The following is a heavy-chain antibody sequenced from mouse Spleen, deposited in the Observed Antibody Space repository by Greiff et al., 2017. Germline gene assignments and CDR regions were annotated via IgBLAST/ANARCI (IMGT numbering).Heavy chain of an antibody. J-gene: IGHJ2*01. D-gene: IGHD4-1*01. CDR2: IYPGDGDT. V-gene: IGHV1-82*01. CDR1: GYAFSSSW. Sequence: QVQLKQSGPELVKPGASVKISCKASGYAFSSSWMNWVKQRPGKGLEWIGRIYPGDGDTNYNGKFKGKATLTADKSSSTAYMQLSSLTSEDSAVYYCARARTGTHFDYWGQGTTLTVSS. CDR3: ARARTGTHFDY.